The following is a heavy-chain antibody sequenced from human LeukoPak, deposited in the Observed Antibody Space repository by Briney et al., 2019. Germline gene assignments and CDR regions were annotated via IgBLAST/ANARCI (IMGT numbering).Heavy chain of an antibody. V-gene: IGHV1-69*13. D-gene: IGHD3-3*01. J-gene: IGHJ4*02. CDR1: GGTFSSYA. CDR3: ASSYYDFWSGQYDY. CDR2: IIPIFGTA. Sequence: ASVKVSCKASGGTFSSYAISWVRQAPGQGLEWMGGIIPIFGTANYAQKFQGRVTITADESTSTAYMELSSLRSEDTAVYYCASSYYDFWSGQYDYWGQGTLVTVSS.